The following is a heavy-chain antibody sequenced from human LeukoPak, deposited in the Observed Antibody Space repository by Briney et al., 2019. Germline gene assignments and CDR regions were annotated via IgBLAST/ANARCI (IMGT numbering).Heavy chain of an antibody. CDR3: ARLTYSNNWYFRRGLDNWFDP. V-gene: IGHV4-39*07. Sequence: SETLSLTCTVSGGSISSSTYYWGWIRQPPGKGLEWIGNIYYSGSTYYNPSLKSRVTISVDASKSQFSLRLSSVTAADTAVYYCARLTYSNNWYFRRGLDNWFDPWGQGTLVTVSS. D-gene: IGHD6-13*01. J-gene: IGHJ5*02. CDR2: IYYSGST. CDR1: GGSISSSTYY.